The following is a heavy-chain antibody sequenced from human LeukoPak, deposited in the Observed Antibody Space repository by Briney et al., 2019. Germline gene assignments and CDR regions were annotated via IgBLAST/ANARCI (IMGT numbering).Heavy chain of an antibody. V-gene: IGHV4-59*01. CDR1: GGSISSYY. CDR2: IYYSGST. J-gene: IGHJ3*02. Sequence: SETLSLTRTVSGGSISSYYWSWIRQPPGKGLEWIGYIYYSGSTNYNPSLKSRVTISVDTSKNQFSLKLSSVTAADTAVYYCARELRYFDWLPHGTDAFDIWGQGTMVTVSS. D-gene: IGHD3-9*01. CDR3: ARELRYFDWLPHGTDAFDI.